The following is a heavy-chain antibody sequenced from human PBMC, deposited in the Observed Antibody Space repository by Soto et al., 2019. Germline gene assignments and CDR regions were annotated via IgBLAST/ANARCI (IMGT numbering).Heavy chain of an antibody. CDR1: GGSFSGYY. CDR3: ARGSPGWNYYYYYYGMDV. V-gene: IGHV4-34*01. Sequence: SETLSLTCAVYGGSFSGYYWSWSRQHPGKGLEWIGEINHSGSTNYNTSLKSRVTISVDTSKNQFSLKLSSVTAADTAVYYCARGSPGWNYYYYYYGMDVWGQGTTVTVSS. CDR2: INHSGST. D-gene: IGHD1-7*01. J-gene: IGHJ6*02.